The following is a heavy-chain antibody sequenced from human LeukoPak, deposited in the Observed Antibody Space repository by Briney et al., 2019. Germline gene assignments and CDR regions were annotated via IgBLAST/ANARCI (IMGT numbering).Heavy chain of an antibody. CDR3: ARDYSEDAYPYYLDY. V-gene: IGHV4-4*07. CDR2: VYSTGNA. CDR1: GGSISNYY. Sequence: SETLSLTCTVSGGSISNYYWNWIRQPAGKGLEWIGRVYSTGNANYNPSLKSRVTLSVDTSKNQFSLNLNSVTAADTAVYYCARDYSEDAYPYYLDYWGQGALVTVS. J-gene: IGHJ4*02. D-gene: IGHD2-21*01.